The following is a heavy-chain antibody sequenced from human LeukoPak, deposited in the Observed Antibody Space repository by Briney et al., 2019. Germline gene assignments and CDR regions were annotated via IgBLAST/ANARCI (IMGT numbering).Heavy chain of an antibody. Sequence: SETLSLTCTVSGGSISSYYWSWIRQPPGKGLEWIGYIYYSGSTNYNPSLKSRVTISVDTSKNQFSLKLSSVTAADTAVYYCARGRRHPFHRWGLLMDVWGRGTTVTVSS. CDR2: IYYSGST. J-gene: IGHJ6*04. CDR3: ARGRRHPFHRWGLLMDV. D-gene: IGHD2-21*01. CDR1: GGSISSYY. V-gene: IGHV4-59*08.